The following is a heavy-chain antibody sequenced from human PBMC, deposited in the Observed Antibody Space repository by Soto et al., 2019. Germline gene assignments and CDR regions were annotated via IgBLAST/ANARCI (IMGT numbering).Heavy chain of an antibody. V-gene: IGHV4-30-4*01. Sequence: QVQLQESGPGLVKPSQTLSLTCTVSGGSISSGDYYWSWIRQPPGKGLEWIGYIYYSGSTYYNPSLKSRVTISVDTSKNKFSLKLSSVTAADTAVYYCARVSGGVPSRGGGFYYFDYWGQGTLVTVSS. CDR1: GGSISSGDYY. D-gene: IGHD2-8*02. CDR3: ARVSGGVPSRGGGFYYFDY. CDR2: IYYSGST. J-gene: IGHJ4*02.